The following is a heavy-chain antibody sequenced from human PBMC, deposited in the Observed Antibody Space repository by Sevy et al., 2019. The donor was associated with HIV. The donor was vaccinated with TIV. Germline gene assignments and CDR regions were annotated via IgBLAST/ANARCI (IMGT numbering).Heavy chain of an antibody. J-gene: IGHJ6*02. CDR1: GFNFDEFA. D-gene: IGHD3-22*01. V-gene: IGHV3-9*01. CDR3: AKARGGYRNHYYYPMDV. Sequence: GGSLRLSCAASGFNFDEFAIHWVRQAPGKGLEWVSGISYNSGSIGYADSVKGRFHISRDNAKKSLYLQMNSLRIEDTALYYCAKARGGYRNHYYYPMDVWGQGTTVTVSS. CDR2: ISYNSGSI.